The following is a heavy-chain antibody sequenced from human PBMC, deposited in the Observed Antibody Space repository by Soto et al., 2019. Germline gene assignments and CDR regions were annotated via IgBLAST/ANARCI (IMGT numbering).Heavy chain of an antibody. J-gene: IGHJ1*01. CDR3: ARDLRLRRTHRNFQH. V-gene: IGHV1-69*02. CDR2: IIPILGIA. D-gene: IGHD4-17*01. Sequence: SVKVSCKGSGGTFSSYTISWVRQAPGQGLEWMGRIIPILGIANHAQKFQGRVTITADKSTSTAYMELSSLSSEDTAVYYCARDLRLRRTHRNFQHWGQGTLVTVSS. CDR1: GGTFSSYT.